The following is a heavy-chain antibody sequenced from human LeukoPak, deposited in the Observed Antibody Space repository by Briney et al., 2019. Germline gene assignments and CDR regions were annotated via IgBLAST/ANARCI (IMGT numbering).Heavy chain of an antibody. Sequence: SVKVSCKASGGTFSSYAVSWVRQAPGQGLEWMGRIIPIFGTANYAQKFQGRVTITTDESTSTAYMELSSLRSEDTAVYYCASGEDYYYYYMDVWGKGTTVTVSS. V-gene: IGHV1-69*05. CDR3: ASGEDYYYYYMDV. CDR1: GGTFSSYA. J-gene: IGHJ6*03. CDR2: IIPIFGTA.